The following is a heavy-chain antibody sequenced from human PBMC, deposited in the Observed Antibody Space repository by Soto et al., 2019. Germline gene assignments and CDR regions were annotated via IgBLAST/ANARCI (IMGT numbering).Heavy chain of an antibody. CDR3: VRFASDSSSWFL. J-gene: IGHJ4*02. V-gene: IGHV1-46*01. CDR2: INPSGGST. D-gene: IGHD6-13*01. Sequence: GASVKVSCKASGYTFTSYAMHWVRQAPGQRLEWMGWINPSGGSTNYAQKFQGRVTMTRDTSTSTVYMELSSLRSEDTAVYYCVRFASDSSSWFLWGQGTLVTVSS. CDR1: GYTFTSYA.